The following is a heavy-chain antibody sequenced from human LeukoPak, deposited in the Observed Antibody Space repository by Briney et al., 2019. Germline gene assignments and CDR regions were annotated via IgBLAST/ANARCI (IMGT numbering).Heavy chain of an antibody. CDR3: AKDREYSAYDSDY. J-gene: IGHJ4*02. D-gene: IGHD5-12*01. V-gene: IGHV3-48*04. CDR2: ISSSSSTI. Sequence: GGSLRLSCAASGFTFSSYSMNWVRQAPGKGLEWVSYISSSSSTIYYADSVKGRFTISRDNSKNTLYLQMNNLRAEDTAVYYCAKDREYSAYDSDYWGQGTLDTVSS. CDR1: GFTFSSYS.